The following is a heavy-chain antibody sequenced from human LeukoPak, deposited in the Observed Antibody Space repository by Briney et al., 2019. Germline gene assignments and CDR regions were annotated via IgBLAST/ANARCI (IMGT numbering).Heavy chain of an antibody. J-gene: IGHJ6*03. CDR2: IYYSGST. CDR3: ARRVGANSPLYYYYYMDV. Sequence: SQTLSLTCTVSGGSISSGGYYWSWIRQHPGKGLEWIGYIYYSGSTYYNPSLKSRVTISVDTSKNQFSLKLSSVTAADTAVYYCARRVGANSPLYYYYYMDVWGKGITVTVSS. D-gene: IGHD1-26*01. CDR1: GGSISSGGYY. V-gene: IGHV4-31*03.